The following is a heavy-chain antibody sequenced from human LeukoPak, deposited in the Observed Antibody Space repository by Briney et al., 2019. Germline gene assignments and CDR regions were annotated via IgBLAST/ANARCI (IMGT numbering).Heavy chain of an antibody. D-gene: IGHD3-22*01. CDR2: ISSSSSYI. V-gene: IGHV3-21*01. CDR3: ARRDDSSGYSITYYFDY. Sequence: GGSPRLSCAASGFTFSSYSMNWVRQAPGKGLEWVSSISSSSSYIYYADSVKGRFTISRDNAKNSLYLQMNSLRAEDTAVYYCARRDDSSGYSITYYFDYWGQGTLVTVSS. CDR1: GFTFSSYS. J-gene: IGHJ4*02.